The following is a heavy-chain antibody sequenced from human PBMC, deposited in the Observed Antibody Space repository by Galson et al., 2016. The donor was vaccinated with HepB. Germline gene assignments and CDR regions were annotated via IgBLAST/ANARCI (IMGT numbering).Heavy chain of an antibody. D-gene: IGHD6-13*01. CDR3: ARLPEQQPVYYYPGLDV. Sequence: SLRLSCAASGFAFSSYSLNWVRQAPGKGLDWVSSSSSSGSTIYYADTVKGRFTISRDNAKNSLYLQMNSLRAEDTAVYYCARLPEQQPVYYYPGLDVWGHGTTVIVSS. CDR1: GFAFSSYS. CDR2: SSSSGSTI. J-gene: IGHJ6*02. V-gene: IGHV3-48*03.